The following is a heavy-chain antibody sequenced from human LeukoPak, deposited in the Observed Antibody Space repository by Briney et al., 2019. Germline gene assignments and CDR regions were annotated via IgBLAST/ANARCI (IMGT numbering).Heavy chain of an antibody. Sequence: PSETLSLTCAVYGGSFSAYYWSWIRQPPGKGLEWIGEINRSGGTNYNRSLKSRVTMSVDTCKSQFSLNLSSVTVADTAVYFCARGGGSTNWYLFDYWGQGTLVTVSA. D-gene: IGHD6-13*01. V-gene: IGHV4-34*01. J-gene: IGHJ4*02. CDR3: ARGGGSTNWYLFDY. CDR2: INRSGGT. CDR1: GGSFSAYY.